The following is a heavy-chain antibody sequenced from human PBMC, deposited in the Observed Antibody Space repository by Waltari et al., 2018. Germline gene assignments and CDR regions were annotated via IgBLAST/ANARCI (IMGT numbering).Heavy chain of an antibody. V-gene: IGHV3-48*03. J-gene: IGHJ5*02. CDR1: GFTFSNYE. Sequence: EVQLVESGGGVVQTGGSLRLSCAASGFTFSNYEMNWVRQAPGEGLEWIASISSRLNTIYYADSVKGRFTISRDNAKNSLHLQMNSLRAEDTAVYYCARGPRTVMPWGQGTLVTVSS. CDR3: ARGPRTVMP. CDR2: ISSRLNTI. D-gene: IGHD1-1*01.